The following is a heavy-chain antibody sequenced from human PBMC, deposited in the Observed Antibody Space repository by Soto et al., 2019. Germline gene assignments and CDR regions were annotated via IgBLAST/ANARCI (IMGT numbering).Heavy chain of an antibody. D-gene: IGHD6-13*01. CDR2: INSDGSST. J-gene: IGHJ4*02. V-gene: IGHV3-74*01. CDR1: GFTFSSYW. Sequence: GGSLRLSCAASGFTFSSYWMHWVRQAPGKGLVWVSRINSDGSSTSYADSVKGRFTISRDNAKNTLYLQMNSLRAEDTAVYYCARAMYSSSWYEGINFDYWGQGTLVTVSS. CDR3: ARAMYSSSWYEGINFDY.